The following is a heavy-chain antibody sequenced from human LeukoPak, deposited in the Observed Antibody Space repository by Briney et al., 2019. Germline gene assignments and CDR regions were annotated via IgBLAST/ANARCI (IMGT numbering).Heavy chain of an antibody. CDR1: GFTFSSYA. J-gene: IGHJ4*02. CDR3: ARDETGGYFEN. D-gene: IGHD3-10*01. V-gene: IGHV3-7*01. CDR2: INLDGSKK. Sequence: GGSLRLSCAASGFTFSSYAMSWVRQAPGKGLEWVANINLDGSKKYYVDSVKGRFTISRDNAQNSLYLQMNSLRVEDTAVYYCARDETGGYFENWGQGTLVTVSS.